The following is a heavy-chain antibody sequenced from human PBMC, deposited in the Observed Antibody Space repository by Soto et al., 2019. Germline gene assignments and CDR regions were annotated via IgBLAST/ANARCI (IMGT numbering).Heavy chain of an antibody. V-gene: IGHV4-59*08. J-gene: IGHJ4*02. CDR1: GGSISSYY. D-gene: IGHD3-16*02. CDR2: IYYSGST. CDR3: ARKIFDYVGGIYLYTVPRPFDY. Sequence: SETLSLTCTVSGGSISSYYWSWIRQPPGKGLEWIGYIYYSGSTNYNPSLKSRVTISVDTSKNQFSLKLSSVTAADTAVYYCARKIFDYVGGIYLYTVPRPFDYGGQGTLVTVSS.